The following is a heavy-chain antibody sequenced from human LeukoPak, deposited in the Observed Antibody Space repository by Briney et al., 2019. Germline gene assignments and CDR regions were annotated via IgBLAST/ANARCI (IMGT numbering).Heavy chain of an antibody. J-gene: IGHJ4*02. Sequence: GGSLRLSCAASGFTFSSYWMSWVRQAPGKGLEWVANIKQDGSEKYYVDSVKGRFTISRDNSKNTLYLQMNSLRAEDTAVYYCAKVFGYYDFWSGHDYWGQGTLVTVSS. D-gene: IGHD3-3*01. V-gene: IGHV3-7*01. CDR1: GFTFSSYW. CDR3: AKVFGYYDFWSGHDY. CDR2: IKQDGSEK.